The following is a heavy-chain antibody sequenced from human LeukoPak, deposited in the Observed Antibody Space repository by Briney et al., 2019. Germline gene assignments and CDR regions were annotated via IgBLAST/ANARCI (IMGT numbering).Heavy chain of an antibody. D-gene: IGHD6-13*01. J-gene: IGHJ4*02. Sequence: SAKVSCTASGYAFTSYGISSGRQAPGQGGEWMGWISAYNGNTNDAQKLQGRVTMTPDTSTSTAYMELRSLRSDDTAVYYCARGRRRGSSSWSEVGYWGQGTLVTVSS. CDR2: ISAYNGNT. V-gene: IGHV1-18*01. CDR3: ARGRRRGSSSWSEVGY. CDR1: GYAFTSYG.